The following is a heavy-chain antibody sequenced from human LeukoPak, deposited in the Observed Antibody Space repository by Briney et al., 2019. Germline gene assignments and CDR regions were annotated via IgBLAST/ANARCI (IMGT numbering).Heavy chain of an antibody. V-gene: IGHV3-11*01. D-gene: IGHD4-17*01. CDR2: ISSRRYST. CDR1: GFSFSEHY. CDR3: ARDDPSNDYGDFDY. Sequence: GGSLRLSCAASGFSFSEHYMAWIRQAPGKGLQWRGYISSRRYSTYYAESVKGRITISRDNAKNSVNLQMSSLTVDDPAVYYCARDDPSNDYGDFDYWGQGTLVTVSS. J-gene: IGHJ4*02.